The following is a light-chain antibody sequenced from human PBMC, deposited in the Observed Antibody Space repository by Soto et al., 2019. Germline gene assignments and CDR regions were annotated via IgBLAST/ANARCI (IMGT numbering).Light chain of an antibody. V-gene: IGKV1-5*03. Sequence: DIQMTQSPSSLSASVGDRVTITCRASQTVSKYLAWYQQRPGKAPNLLIYTASTLKSGVPSRFSGSGSGTEFTLTISGLQPEDSATYYCQQYERYSTFGQGTKVEIK. J-gene: IGKJ1*01. CDR2: TAS. CDR3: QQYERYST. CDR1: QTVSKY.